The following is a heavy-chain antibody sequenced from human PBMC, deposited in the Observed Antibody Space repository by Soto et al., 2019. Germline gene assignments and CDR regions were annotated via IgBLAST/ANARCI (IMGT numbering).Heavy chain of an antibody. Sequence: XETLSLTCSVSGGSVYSTSYYWGWIRQPPGKGLEWVGHIFYGGSTYYNPSLESRVAISVDTSKNQVSLRLTSVTAADTAVYYCARRLASGSPYFDYWGQGTLVTVSS. CDR2: IFYGGST. V-gene: IGHV4-39*01. CDR3: ARRLASGSPYFDY. CDR1: GGSVYSTSYY. D-gene: IGHD3-10*01. J-gene: IGHJ4*02.